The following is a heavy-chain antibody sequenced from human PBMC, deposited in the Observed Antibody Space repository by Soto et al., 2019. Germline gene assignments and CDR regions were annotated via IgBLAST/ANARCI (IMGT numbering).Heavy chain of an antibody. Sequence: EVQLVESGGGLVQPGRSLRLSCAASGFTFDDYAMHWVRQAPGKSLEWVSGISWNSGSIGYADSVKGRFTISRDNAKNSLYLQMNSLRAEDTALYYCAKDFSLDDSSGYTQPPSLGFDYWGQGTLVTVSS. CDR1: GFTFDDYA. CDR2: ISWNSGSI. V-gene: IGHV3-9*01. CDR3: AKDFSLDDSSGYTQPPSLGFDY. D-gene: IGHD3-22*01. J-gene: IGHJ4*02.